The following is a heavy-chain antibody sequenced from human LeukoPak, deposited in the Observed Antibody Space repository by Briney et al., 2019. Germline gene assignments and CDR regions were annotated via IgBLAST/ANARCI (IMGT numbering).Heavy chain of an antibody. CDR2: IYSGGST. D-gene: IGHD5-18*01. CDR3: ARGGGTAMAPKDY. Sequence: GGSLRLSCAASGFTVSSNYMSWVRQAPGKGPEWVSVIYSGGSTYYADSVKGRFTISRDNSKNTLYLQMNSLRAEDTAVYYCARGGGTAMAPKDYWGQGTLVTVSS. V-gene: IGHV3-53*01. J-gene: IGHJ4*02. CDR1: GFTVSSNY.